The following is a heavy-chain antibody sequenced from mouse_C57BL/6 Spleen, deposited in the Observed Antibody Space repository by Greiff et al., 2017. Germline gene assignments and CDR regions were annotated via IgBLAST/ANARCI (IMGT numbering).Heavy chain of an antibody. CDR2: IDPSDSYT. J-gene: IGHJ4*01. CDR1: GYTFTSYW. D-gene: IGHD2-3*01. V-gene: IGHV1-50*01. Sequence: QVQLQQPGAELVKPGASVKLSCKASGYTFTSYWMQWVKQRPGQGLEWIGEIDPSDSYTNYNQKFKGKATLTVDTSSSTAYMQLSSLTSEDSAVYYCARRGNDGYYVYAMDDWGQGTSVTVSS. CDR3: ARRGNDGYYVYAMDD.